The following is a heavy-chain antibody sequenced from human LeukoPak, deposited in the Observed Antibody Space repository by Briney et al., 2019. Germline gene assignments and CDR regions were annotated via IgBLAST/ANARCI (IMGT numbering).Heavy chain of an antibody. D-gene: IGHD6-13*01. V-gene: IGHV1-69*05. CDR3: ARADIAAAGGIWFDP. J-gene: IGHJ5*02. CDR1: GGTFSSYA. Sequence: SVAVSCKASGGTFSSYAISWVRQAPGQGLEWMGGIIPIFGTANYAQKFQGRVTITTDESTSTAYMELSSLRSEDTAVYYCARADIAAAGGIWFDPWGQGTLVTVSS. CDR2: IIPIFGTA.